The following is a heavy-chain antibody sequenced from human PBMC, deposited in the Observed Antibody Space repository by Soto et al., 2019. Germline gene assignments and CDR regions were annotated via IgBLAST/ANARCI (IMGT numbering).Heavy chain of an antibody. Sequence: LRLSCAASVFTFSTYGMQWVRQAPGKGLEWVALIWYDGSYNYYADSVKGRFTISRDNSKNTLYLQMSSLRAEDTAVYYCARDRVEMATIGTPPGHWGQGTPVTVSS. CDR3: ARDRVEMATIGTPPGH. D-gene: IGHD5-12*01. CDR2: IWYDGSYN. J-gene: IGHJ4*02. V-gene: IGHV3-33*01. CDR1: VFTFSTYG.